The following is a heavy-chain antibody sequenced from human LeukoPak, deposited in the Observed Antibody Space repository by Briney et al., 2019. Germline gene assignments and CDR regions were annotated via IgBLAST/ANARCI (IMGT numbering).Heavy chain of an antibody. CDR3: ARGPNYDFWSGYVYYYYYMDV. D-gene: IGHD3-3*01. CDR2: ISAYNGNT. CDR1: GYTFTSYG. Sequence: ASVKVSCKASGYTFTSYGISWVRQAPGQGLEWMGWISAYNGNTNYAQKLQGRVTMTSDTSTSTAYMELRSLRSDDTAVYYCARGPNYDFWSGYVYYYYYMDVWGKGTTVTVSS. V-gene: IGHV1-18*01. J-gene: IGHJ6*03.